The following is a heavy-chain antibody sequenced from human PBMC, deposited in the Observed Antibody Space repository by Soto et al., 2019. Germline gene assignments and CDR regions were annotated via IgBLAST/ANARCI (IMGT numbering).Heavy chain of an antibody. D-gene: IGHD2-15*01. CDR1: GDSVSSNSAA. CDR3: AGRGGYCSGGSCYPRDYYYGMDV. V-gene: IGHV6-1*01. Sequence: SQTLSLTCAISGDSVSSNSAAWNWIRQSPSRGLEWLGRTYYRSKWYNDYAVSVKSRITINPDTSKNQFSLQLNSVTPEDTAVYYCAGRGGYCSGGSCYPRDYYYGMDVWGQGTTVTVSS. CDR2: TYYRSKWYN. J-gene: IGHJ6*02.